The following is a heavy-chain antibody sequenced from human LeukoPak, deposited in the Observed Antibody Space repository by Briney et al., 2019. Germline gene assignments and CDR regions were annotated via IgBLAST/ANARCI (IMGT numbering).Heavy chain of an antibody. CDR2: IIPIFGTA. V-gene: IGHV1-69*13. D-gene: IGHD3-22*01. CDR3: ASPRGPGYYDSSGYLDY. Sequence: ASVKVSCKASGGTFSSYAISWVRQAPGQGLEWIGGIIPIFGTANYAQKFQGRVTITADESTSTAYMELSSLRSEDTAVYYCASPRGPGYYDSSGYLDYWGQGTLVTVSS. CDR1: GGTFSSYA. J-gene: IGHJ4*02.